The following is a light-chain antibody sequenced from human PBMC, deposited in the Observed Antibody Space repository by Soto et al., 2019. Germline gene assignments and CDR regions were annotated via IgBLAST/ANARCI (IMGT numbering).Light chain of an antibody. V-gene: IGKV1-5*03. CDR3: QQYNSYPWT. CDR2: KAS. J-gene: IGKJ1*01. Sequence: DIQMTQSPSTLSASVGDRVTITCRASQSISTWLAWYQQKIGKAPKLLIYKASSLESGVPSRFSGSGSGAEFTLTISSLQPDDFATYYCQQYNSYPWTSGQGTTVDIK. CDR1: QSISTW.